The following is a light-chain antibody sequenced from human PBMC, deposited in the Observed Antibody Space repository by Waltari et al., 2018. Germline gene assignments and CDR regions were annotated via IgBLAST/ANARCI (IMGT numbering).Light chain of an antibody. V-gene: IGLV1-40*01. Sequence: QSVLTQPPSVSGAPGQRVTISCTGGGSTIGADHDVHWYQHVPRAAPKLLIYGSTSRPLGVPDRFFGSTSGTSASLAITGLQAEDEADYYCQSYDTSLSVVFGGGTKLTVL. CDR3: QSYDTSLSVV. CDR2: GST. CDR1: GSTIGADHD. J-gene: IGLJ3*02.